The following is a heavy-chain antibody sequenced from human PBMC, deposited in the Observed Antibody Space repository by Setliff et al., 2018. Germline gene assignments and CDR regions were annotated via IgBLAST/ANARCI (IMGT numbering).Heavy chain of an antibody. CDR2: VYTNGGS. J-gene: IGHJ6*03. D-gene: IGHD1-1*01. V-gene: IGHV4-4*07. CDR3: ARANKKLDYYYYYYMDV. Sequence: SETLSLTCTVSGGSISHYYWSWIRHPAGKGLEWIGRVYTNGGSDYNPFLKSRVSISLDTSKNQFSLKLISVTAADTAVYYCARANKKLDYYYYYYMDVWGKGTTVTVSS. CDR1: GGSISHYY.